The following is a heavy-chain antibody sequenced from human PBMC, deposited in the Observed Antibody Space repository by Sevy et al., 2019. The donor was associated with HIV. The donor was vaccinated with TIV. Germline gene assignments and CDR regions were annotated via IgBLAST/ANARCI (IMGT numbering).Heavy chain of an antibody. D-gene: IGHD1-7*01. Sequence: GGSLRLSCAVSGFTFSDYYMSWIRQAPGKGLEWVSDISSGSTYTKYAYSVKGRFTISRDNAKNSLYLQMNSLRVEDTAVYYCSRDRRNYAGQYFDYWGQGTLVTVSS. CDR2: ISSGSTYT. CDR1: GFTFSDYY. CDR3: SRDRRNYAGQYFDY. V-gene: IGHV3-11*06. J-gene: IGHJ4*02.